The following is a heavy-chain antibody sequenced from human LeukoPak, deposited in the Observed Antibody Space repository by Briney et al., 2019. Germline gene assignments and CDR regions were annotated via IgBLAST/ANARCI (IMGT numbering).Heavy chain of an antibody. V-gene: IGHV4-59*08. D-gene: IGHD1-14*01. CDR1: GGSISSYY. CDR3: ARHGTISSESYFDY. Sequence: SETLSLTCTVSGGSISSYYWSWIRQSPGKGLEWIGYIHNSGRTNYNPSLKSRVTGFVDTSKNQVSLRLSSVTATDTAVYYCARHGTISSESYFDYWGQGALVTVSS. J-gene: IGHJ4*02. CDR2: IHNSGRT.